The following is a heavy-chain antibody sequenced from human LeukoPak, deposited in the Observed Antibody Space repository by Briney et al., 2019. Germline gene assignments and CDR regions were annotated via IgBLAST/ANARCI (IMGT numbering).Heavy chain of an antibody. V-gene: IGHV1-18*01. D-gene: IGHD3-22*01. CDR2: ISRDNGNT. J-gene: IGHJ6*02. Sequence: ASVKVSFKASGYTLTSFGISWVRQAPGQGPEWMGWISRDNGNTNYAQNLKGRVTMTTETSTSTAYMELRSLRSDDTAVYYCARIISSGYNYGMDVWGQGTTVTVSS. CDR1: GYTLTSFG. CDR3: ARIISSGYNYGMDV.